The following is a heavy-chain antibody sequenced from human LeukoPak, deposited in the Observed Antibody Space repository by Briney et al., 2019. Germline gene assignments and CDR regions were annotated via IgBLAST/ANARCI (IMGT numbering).Heavy chain of an antibody. CDR2: ISWNSGII. V-gene: IGHV3-9*01. D-gene: IGHD6-19*01. CDR1: GFTFDDYA. J-gene: IGHJ3*01. Sequence: GRSLRLSCAASGFTFDDYAMHWVRQVPRTGVEWVSGISWNSGIIDYADSVKGRFTISRDNPKNSLYLQMNSLRPEDTALYYCAKDGIAVAGTKGTFDLWGQGTMVTVSS. CDR3: AKDGIAVAGTKGTFDL.